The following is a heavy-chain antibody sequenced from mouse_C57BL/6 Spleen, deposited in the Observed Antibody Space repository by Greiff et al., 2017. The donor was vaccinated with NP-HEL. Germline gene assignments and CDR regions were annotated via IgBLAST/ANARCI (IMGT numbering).Heavy chain of an antibody. V-gene: IGHV5-17*01. J-gene: IGHJ2*01. CDR3: ARGSRFDYLDY. CDR1: GFTFSDYG. Sequence: EVMLVESGGGLVKPGGSLKLSCAASGFTFSDYGMHWVRQAPEKGLEWVAYISSGSSTIYYADTVKGRFTISRDNAKNTLFLQMTSRRSEDTAMYYCARGSRFDYLDYWGQGTTLTVSS. CDR2: ISSGSSTI.